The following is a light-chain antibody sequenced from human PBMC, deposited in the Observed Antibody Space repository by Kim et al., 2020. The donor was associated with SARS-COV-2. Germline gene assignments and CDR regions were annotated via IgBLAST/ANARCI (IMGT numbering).Light chain of an antibody. V-gene: IGKV3-11*01. CDR1: QTVYTY. CDR2: DAS. Sequence: PGERVTLSCRASQTVYTYLAWYQQKPNQAPRLLIYDASKRATGIPARVSGRGSGTDFTLTISSLEPEDSAVYYCQQSNNWPPVKFGQGTKV. J-gene: IGKJ1*01. CDR3: QQSNNWPPVK.